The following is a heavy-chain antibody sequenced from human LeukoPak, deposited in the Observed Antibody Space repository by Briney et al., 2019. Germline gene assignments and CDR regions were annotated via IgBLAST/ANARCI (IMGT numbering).Heavy chain of an antibody. J-gene: IGHJ4*02. Sequence: GGSLRLSCAASGFTFDDYGMSWVRQAPGKGLEWVSGISWNSGSIGYADSVKGRFIISRDNAKNSLYLQMNSLRAEDTALYYCAKSKGSMVRGVILDYWGQGTLVTVSS. V-gene: IGHV3-9*01. D-gene: IGHD3-10*01. CDR3: AKSKGSMVRGVILDY. CDR2: ISWNSGSI. CDR1: GFTFDDYG.